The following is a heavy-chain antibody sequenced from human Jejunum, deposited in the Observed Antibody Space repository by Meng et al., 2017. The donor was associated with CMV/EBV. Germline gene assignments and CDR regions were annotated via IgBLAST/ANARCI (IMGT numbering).Heavy chain of an antibody. CDR3: AHTSTGNLYNSYLFDL. J-gene: IGHJ5*02. CDR1: GFSLYTTGVG. CDR2: LYWDDDR. D-gene: IGHD4-11*01. Sequence: QITLKESGPTLVKPTQTLTLTCTFSGFSLYTTGVGVGWVRQPPGKALEWLAILYWDDDRRYSPSLRHRLTINKDTSKSQVFLTLANMDPVDTATYYCAHTSTGNLYNSYLFDLWGHGTLVTVSS. V-gene: IGHV2-5*02.